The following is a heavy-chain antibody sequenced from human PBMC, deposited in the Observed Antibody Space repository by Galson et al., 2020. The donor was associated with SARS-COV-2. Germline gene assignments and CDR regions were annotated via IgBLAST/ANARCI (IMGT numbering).Heavy chain of an antibody. J-gene: IGHJ3*02. CDR1: GFTFSSYG. CDR3: ARDQRVLLWFGELPYDAFDI. D-gene: IGHD3-10*01. V-gene: IGHV3-33*01. CDR2: IWYDGSNK. Sequence: QLGESLKISCAASGFTFSSYGMHWVRQAPGKGLEWVAVIWYDGSNKYYADSVKGRFTISRDNSKNTLYLQMNSLRAEDTAVYYCARDQRVLLWFGELPYDAFDIWGQGTMVTVSS.